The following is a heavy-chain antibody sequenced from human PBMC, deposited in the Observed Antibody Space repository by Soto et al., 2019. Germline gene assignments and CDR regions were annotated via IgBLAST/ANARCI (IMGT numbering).Heavy chain of an antibody. J-gene: IGHJ4*02. CDR2: ISGSGGST. D-gene: IGHD4-17*01. V-gene: IGHV3-23*01. Sequence: GGSLRLSCAASGFTFSSYAMSWVRQAPGKGLEWVSAISGSGGSTYYADSVKGRFTISRDNSKNTLYLQMNSLRAEDTAVYYCAKDLQPTYGDYNAFDYWGQGTLVTVSS. CDR1: GFTFSSYA. CDR3: AKDLQPTYGDYNAFDY.